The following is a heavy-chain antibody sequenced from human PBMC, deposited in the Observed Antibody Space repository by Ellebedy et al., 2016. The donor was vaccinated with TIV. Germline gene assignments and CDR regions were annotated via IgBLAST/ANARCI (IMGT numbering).Heavy chain of an antibody. CDR1: GGSISTVRYY. J-gene: IGHJ4*02. V-gene: IGHV4-39*01. Sequence: SETLSLXXTVSGGSISTVRYYWDWIRQPPGKGLVWIGSIDYSGSTYYNPSLKSRVTISVDTSKNQFSLKLRSVTAADTAIYYCARHPIVLATSLPKPDIDCWGQGTLVTLSS. CDR3: ARHPIVLATSLPKPDIDC. CDR2: IDYSGST. D-gene: IGHD2-21*02.